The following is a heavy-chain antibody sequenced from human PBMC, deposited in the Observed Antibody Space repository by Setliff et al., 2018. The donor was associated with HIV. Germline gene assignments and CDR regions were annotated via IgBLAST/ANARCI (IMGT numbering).Heavy chain of an antibody. Sequence: GESLKISCKASGYSFTIYWIGWVRQMPGKGLEWMGVIYPGDSDTRYSPSFQGQVTISADKSITTAYVQWSSLKASDTAMYYCATWTRAETSENFQHWGQGTLVTVS. CDR2: IYPGDSDT. V-gene: IGHV5-51*01. CDR3: ATWTRAETSENFQH. CDR1: GYSFTIYW. J-gene: IGHJ1*01. D-gene: IGHD4-17*01.